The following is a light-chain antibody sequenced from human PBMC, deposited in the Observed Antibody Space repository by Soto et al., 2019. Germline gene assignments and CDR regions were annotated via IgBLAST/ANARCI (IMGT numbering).Light chain of an antibody. CDR2: SHN. CDR3: AAWADSLTGYV. Sequence: QSVLTQPPSASGTPGQTVTISCSGSNSNIGRNTVNWYQQLPGTAPKPLIYSHNQRPSGVPDRFSGSKSGTSASLAISGVESEDEAYYYCAAWADSLTGYVFGPGTKLTVL. CDR1: NSNIGRNT. V-gene: IGLV1-44*01. J-gene: IGLJ1*01.